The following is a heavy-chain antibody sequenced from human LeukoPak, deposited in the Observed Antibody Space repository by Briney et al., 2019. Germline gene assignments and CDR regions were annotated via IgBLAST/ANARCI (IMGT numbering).Heavy chain of an antibody. Sequence: GGSLRLSCAASGFTFSSYAMSWVRQAPGKGLEWVSAISGSGGSTHYADSVKGRFTISRDNSKNTLYLQMNSLRAEDTAVYYCAKVSRYCSSTSCSYGMDVWGQGTTVTVSS. CDR2: ISGSGGST. CDR1: GFTFSSYA. J-gene: IGHJ6*02. CDR3: AKVSRYCSSTSCSYGMDV. V-gene: IGHV3-23*01. D-gene: IGHD2-2*01.